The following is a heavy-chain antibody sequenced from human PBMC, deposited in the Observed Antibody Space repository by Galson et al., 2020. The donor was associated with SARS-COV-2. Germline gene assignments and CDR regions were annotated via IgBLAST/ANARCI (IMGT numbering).Heavy chain of an antibody. J-gene: IGHJ4*02. V-gene: IGHV4-39*01. CDR2: LYHNGNT. CDR3: ARRAQYDRTIT. D-gene: IGHD3-10*01. CDR1: GSPLSSGTYL. Sequence: SDTLSLTCTVSGSPLSSGTYLWAWIRQTPGKGLEWIGSLYHNGNTYYNPSLRSPVIKYLDASANEVSPILLSVTAADTAIYYCARRAQYDRTITWGRGTLVLVSS.